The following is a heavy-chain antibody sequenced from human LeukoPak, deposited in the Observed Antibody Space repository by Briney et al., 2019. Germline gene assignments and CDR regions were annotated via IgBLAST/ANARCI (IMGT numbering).Heavy chain of an antibody. CDR3: ARDRGGKYSQALDI. CDR1: GFTFSTYG. D-gene: IGHD1-26*01. CDR2: IRYDGDNE. Sequence: PGGSLRLSCAASGFTFSTYGFHWVRQAPGKGLEWVAFIRYDGDNEYYAGSVKGRFTLSRDDSKNTLYLQMNSLIPEDTAVYYCARDRGGKYSQALDIWGQGTMVTVSS. J-gene: IGHJ3*02. V-gene: IGHV3-30*02.